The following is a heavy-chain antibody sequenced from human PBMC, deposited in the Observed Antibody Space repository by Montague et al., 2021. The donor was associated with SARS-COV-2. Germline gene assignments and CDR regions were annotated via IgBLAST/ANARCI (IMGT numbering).Heavy chain of an antibody. V-gene: IGHV3-7*01. Sequence: SLRLSCAASGFIFNNFAFHWVRQAPGRGLEWVANIKQDGSEKYYVDSVKGRFTISRDNAKNSLYLQMDSLRAEDTAVYYCARDSFFVGDSSADYYYGMDVWGQGTTVTVSS. CDR3: ARDSFFVGDSSADYYYGMDV. CDR1: GFIFNNFA. J-gene: IGHJ6*02. CDR2: IKQDGSEK. D-gene: IGHD3-22*01.